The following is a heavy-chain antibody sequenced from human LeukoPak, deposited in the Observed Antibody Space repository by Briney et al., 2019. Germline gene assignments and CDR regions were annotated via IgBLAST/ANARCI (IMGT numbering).Heavy chain of an antibody. D-gene: IGHD6-13*01. CDR3: ARAPQGYSSSWLYWYFDL. Sequence: ASVKVSCKASGYTFTGYYMHWVRQAPGQGLEWTGRINPNSGGTNYAQKFQGRVTMTRDTSISTAYMELSRLRSDDTAVYYCARAPQGYSSSWLYWYFDLWGRGTLVTVSS. V-gene: IGHV1-2*06. CDR2: INPNSGGT. J-gene: IGHJ2*01. CDR1: GYTFTGYY.